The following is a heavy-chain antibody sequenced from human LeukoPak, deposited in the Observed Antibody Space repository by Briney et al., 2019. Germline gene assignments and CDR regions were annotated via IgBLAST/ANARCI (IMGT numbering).Heavy chain of an antibody. J-gene: IGHJ4*02. Sequence: PGGSLRLSCEASGFTFSSYAMNWVRQAPGKGLEWVSYISSSSTTIYYADSVKGRFCISRDNAKNSLYLQMNSLRDEDTAVYYCARGDPGGSYEGYSDYWGQGTPATVSS. V-gene: IGHV3-48*02. CDR1: GFTFSSYA. CDR2: ISSSSTTI. D-gene: IGHD1-26*01. CDR3: ARGDPGGSYEGYSDY.